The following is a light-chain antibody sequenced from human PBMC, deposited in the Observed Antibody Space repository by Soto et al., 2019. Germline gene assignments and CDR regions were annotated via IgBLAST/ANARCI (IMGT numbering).Light chain of an antibody. V-gene: IGKV3-11*01. CDR3: QQRLNWPPG. CDR2: DAS. CDR1: QSVTND. J-gene: IGKJ1*01. Sequence: IFLTQSPDTLSLSPGERATLSCRASQSVTNDITWYQQRPGQAPRLLIYDASNRATGVPARFSGSGSGTDIRLTISDLEPADFGLYYCQQRLNWPPGFGQGTKVEIK.